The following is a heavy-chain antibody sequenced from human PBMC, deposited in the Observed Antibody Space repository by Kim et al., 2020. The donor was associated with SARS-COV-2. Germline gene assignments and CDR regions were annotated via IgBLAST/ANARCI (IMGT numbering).Heavy chain of an antibody. D-gene: IGHD3-9*01. CDR1: GFTFDDYA. J-gene: IGHJ4*01. CDR2: ISWNSGSI. Sequence: GGSLRLSCAASGFTFDDYAMHWVRQAPGKGLEWVSGISWNSGSIGYADSVKGRFTISRDNAKNSLYLQMNSLRAEDTALYYCAKDTKGYDILTGYYDYWG. V-gene: IGHV3-9*01. CDR3: AKDTKGYDILTGYYDY.